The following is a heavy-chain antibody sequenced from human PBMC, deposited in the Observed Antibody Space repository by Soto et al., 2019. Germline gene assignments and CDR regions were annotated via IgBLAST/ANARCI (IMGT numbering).Heavy chain of an antibody. CDR2: IYPGDSDT. Sequence: GESLKISCKGSGYSFTSYWIGWVRQMPGKGLEWMGIIYPGDSDTRYSPSFQGQVTISRDNSKNTVYLQMNSLRAEDTAIYYCANYQRQPGGFEYWGQGTLVTVSS. J-gene: IGHJ4*02. CDR1: GYSFTSYW. V-gene: IGHV5-51*01. D-gene: IGHD1-1*01. CDR3: ANYQRQPGGFEY.